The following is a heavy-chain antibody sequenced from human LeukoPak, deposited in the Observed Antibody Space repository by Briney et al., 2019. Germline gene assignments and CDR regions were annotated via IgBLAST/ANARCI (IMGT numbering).Heavy chain of an antibody. CDR3: ARYIGYGDYFDY. Sequence: PGGSLRLSCAASGFTFSDYYMSWIRQAPGKGLEWISYISSSTRHTNYADSVKGRFTISRDNAKNSLYLQMSSLRAEDTAVYYCARYIGYGDYFDYWGQGTLVTVSS. V-gene: IGHV3-11*06. D-gene: IGHD4-17*01. CDR1: GFTFSDYY. CDR2: ISSSTRHT. J-gene: IGHJ4*02.